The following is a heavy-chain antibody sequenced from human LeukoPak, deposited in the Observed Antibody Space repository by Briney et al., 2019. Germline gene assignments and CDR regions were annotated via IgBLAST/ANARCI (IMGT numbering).Heavy chain of an antibody. CDR3: ARMRHYYDSSGAENDAFDI. J-gene: IGHJ3*02. Sequence: SETLSLTCAVYGGSSSGYYWSWIRQPPGKGLEWIGEINHSGSTNYNPSLKSRVTISVDTSKNQFSLKLSSVTAADTAVYYCARMRHYYDSSGAENDAFDIWGQGTMVTVSS. V-gene: IGHV4-34*01. D-gene: IGHD3-22*01. CDR2: INHSGST. CDR1: GGSSSGYY.